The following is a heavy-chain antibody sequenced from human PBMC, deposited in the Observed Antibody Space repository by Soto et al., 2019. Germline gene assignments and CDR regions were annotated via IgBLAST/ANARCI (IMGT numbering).Heavy chain of an antibody. D-gene: IGHD3-16*01. J-gene: IGHJ6*02. Sequence: SLTCTVSGGSISSYYWSWIRQPPGKGLEWIGYIYYSGSTNYNPSLKSRVTISVDTPKNQFSLKLSSVTAADTAVYYCARVWDPSVDYGMDVWGQGTTVTVSS. V-gene: IGHV4-59*01. CDR1: GGSISSYY. CDR2: IYYSGST. CDR3: ARVWDPSVDYGMDV.